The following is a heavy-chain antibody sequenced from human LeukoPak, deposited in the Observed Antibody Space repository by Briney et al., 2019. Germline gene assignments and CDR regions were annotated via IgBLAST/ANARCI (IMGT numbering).Heavy chain of an antibody. J-gene: IGHJ4*02. CDR3: ARKLMVYASDY. CDR1: GGSISRYY. Sequence: PSETLSLTCTVSGGSISRYYWSWIRQPPGKGLEWIGYIYDSGSTNDNPSLKSRVTISVDTSKNQFSLKLSSVTAADTAVYYCARKLMVYASDYWGQGTLVTVSS. CDR2: IYDSGST. D-gene: IGHD2-8*01. V-gene: IGHV4-59*08.